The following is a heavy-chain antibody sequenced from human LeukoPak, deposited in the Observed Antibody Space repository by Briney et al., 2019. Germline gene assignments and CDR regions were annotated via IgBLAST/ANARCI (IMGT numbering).Heavy chain of an antibody. Sequence: SGTLSLTCAVSGDSISTYYWSWIRQPPGKGLEWIGYIYSSGTTNNDPSLRSRVTISLDTSKNQFSLRLSSVTAADTALYYCARVRNYPDAFDIWSHGTMVTVSS. CDR3: ARVRNYPDAFDI. V-gene: IGHV4-59*01. D-gene: IGHD3-16*02. CDR2: IYSSGTT. J-gene: IGHJ3*02. CDR1: GDSISTYY.